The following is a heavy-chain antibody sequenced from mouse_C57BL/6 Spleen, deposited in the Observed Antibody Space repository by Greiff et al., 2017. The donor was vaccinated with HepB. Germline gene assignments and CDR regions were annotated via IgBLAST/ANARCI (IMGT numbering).Heavy chain of an antibody. CDR2: IYPRSGNT. CDR3: ARDYGSSYWYFDV. Sequence: VKLVESGAELARPGASVKLSCKASGYTFTSYGISWVKQRTGQGLEWIGEIYPRSGNTYYNEKLKGKATLTADKSSSTVYMELRSLTSEDSAVYFCARDYGSSYWYFDVWGTGTTVTVSS. D-gene: IGHD1-1*01. CDR1: GYTFTSYG. J-gene: IGHJ1*03. V-gene: IGHV1-81*01.